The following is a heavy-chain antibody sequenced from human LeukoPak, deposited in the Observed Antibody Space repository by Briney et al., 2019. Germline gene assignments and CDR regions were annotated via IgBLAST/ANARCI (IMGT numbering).Heavy chain of an antibody. CDR2: IDPSDSYT. D-gene: IGHD3-10*01. J-gene: IGHJ5*02. V-gene: IGHV5-10-1*01. CDR3: ARPLVVRGVIENWFDP. CDR1: GYSFTSYW. Sequence: GESLKISRKGSGYSFTSYWISWVRQMPGKGLEWMGRIDPSDSYTNYSPSFQGHVTISADKFISTAYLQWSSLKASDTAMYYCARPLVVRGVIENWFDPWGQGTLVTVSS.